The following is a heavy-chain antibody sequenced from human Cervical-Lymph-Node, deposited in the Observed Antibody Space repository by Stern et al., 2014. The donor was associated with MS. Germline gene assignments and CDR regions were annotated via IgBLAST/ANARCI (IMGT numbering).Heavy chain of an antibody. V-gene: IGHV4-39*01. CDR1: GGSISSSSYY. J-gene: IGHJ4*02. D-gene: IGHD2-8*01. CDR2: IYYSGST. CDR3: ASSRRREGPWRVYAIPLQFDY. Sequence: QVQLQESGPGLVKPSETLSLTCTVSGGSISSSSYYWGWIRQPPGKGLEWIGRIYYSGSTYYNPSLKSRVTISVDTSKNQFSLKLSSGTAADTAVYYCASSRRREGPWRVYAIPLQFDYWGQGTLVTVSS.